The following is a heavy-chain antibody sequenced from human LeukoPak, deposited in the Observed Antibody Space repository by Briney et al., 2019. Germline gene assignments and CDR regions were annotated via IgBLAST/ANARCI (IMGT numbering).Heavy chain of an antibody. CDR2: IWYDGSNK. V-gene: IGHV3-33*01. J-gene: IGHJ4*02. D-gene: IGHD6-19*01. CDR3: AREGQWLAPDY. Sequence: GGSLRLSCAASGFTFSSYGMHWVRQAPGKGLEWVAVIWYDGSNKYYADSVKGRFTISRDNSKITLYLQMNSLRAEDTAVYYCAREGQWLAPDYWGQETLVTVSS. CDR1: GFTFSSYG.